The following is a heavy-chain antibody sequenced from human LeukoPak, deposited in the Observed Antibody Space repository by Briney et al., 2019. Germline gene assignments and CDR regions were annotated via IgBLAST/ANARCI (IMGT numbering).Heavy chain of an antibody. CDR2: ISPSSTYT. D-gene: IGHD1-14*01. V-gene: IGHV3-11*06. J-gene: IGHJ6*02. Sequence: GGSLRLSCAASGFSFGDFYMTWIRQAPGKGLEWLSHISPSSTYTNFADSVKGRFTISRDNDNNSLYLQMNSLRAEDTAVYYCARVWQPPSGGYYGMDVWGQGTTVTVSS. CDR3: ARVWQPPSGGYYGMDV. CDR1: GFSFGDFY.